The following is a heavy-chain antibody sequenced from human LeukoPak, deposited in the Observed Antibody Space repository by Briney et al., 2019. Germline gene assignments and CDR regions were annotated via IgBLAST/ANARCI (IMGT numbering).Heavy chain of an antibody. V-gene: IGHV3-23*01. CDR3: AKESPHFGC. Sequence: GDPLTLLCTASGIPLSSHALIQLRQAPRNGLEWVSTISGSGRTTYYADSVKGRFTISRDNSKNTLYLQMNSLRAEDTAVYYCAKESPHFGCWGQGTLVTVSS. CDR2: ISGSGRTT. CDR1: GIPLSSHA. J-gene: IGHJ4*02.